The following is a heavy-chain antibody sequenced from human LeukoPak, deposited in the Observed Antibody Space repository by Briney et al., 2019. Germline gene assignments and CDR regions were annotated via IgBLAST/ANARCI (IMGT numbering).Heavy chain of an antibody. Sequence: GGSLRLSCEGSGFPFASYVMSWVRQAPGKGLEWIAYINHDAEMIFYPDFVKGRFTISRDNAKKSLYLQTNALRYEDTAIYYCARDHDWAFDLWGQGTLVTVSS. V-gene: IGHV3-48*02. CDR2: INHDAEMI. CDR3: ARDHDWAFDL. D-gene: IGHD3-9*01. CDR1: GFPFASYV. J-gene: IGHJ4*02.